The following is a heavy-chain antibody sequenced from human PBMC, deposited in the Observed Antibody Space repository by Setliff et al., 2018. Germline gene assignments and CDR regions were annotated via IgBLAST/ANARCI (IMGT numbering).Heavy chain of an antibody. J-gene: IGHJ4*02. V-gene: IGHV4-4*02. D-gene: IGHD1-1*01. CDR2: INQSGTT. Sequence: SETLSLTCAVSGDSISNDYWWSWVRQPPERELEWIGEINQSGTTNYNPPLKGRATISVDNSKNQFSLNLNSVTVADTAVYFCARGVRTGRLDSWGQGTLVTVSS. CDR1: GDSISNDYW. CDR3: ARGVRTGRLDS.